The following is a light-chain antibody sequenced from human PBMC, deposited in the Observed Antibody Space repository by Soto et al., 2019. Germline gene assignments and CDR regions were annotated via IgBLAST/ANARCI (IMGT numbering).Light chain of an antibody. J-gene: IGKJ4*01. Sequence: EIVMTQSPATLSVSPGERATLSCRASQSVSSNLAWYQQKPGQAARLLIYGASTRATGIPARFSGSGSGTEFTLTFSSQQSEDFAVYYCHQYNNWPPLTFGGGTKVEIK. V-gene: IGKV3-15*01. CDR3: HQYNNWPPLT. CDR1: QSVSSN. CDR2: GAS.